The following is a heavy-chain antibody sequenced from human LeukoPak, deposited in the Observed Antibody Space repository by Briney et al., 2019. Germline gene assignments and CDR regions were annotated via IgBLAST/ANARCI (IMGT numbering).Heavy chain of an antibody. D-gene: IGHD6-13*01. CDR1: GFTFSSYS. CDR2: ISSSSSYI. J-gene: IGHJ4*02. CDR3: VTQSRTRAAAGTGDY. V-gene: IGHV3-21*01. Sequence: GGSLRLSCAASGFTFSSYSMNWVRLAPGKGLEWVSSISSSSSYIYYADSVKGRFTISRDNAKNSLYLQMNSLRAEDTAVYYCVTQSRTRAAAGTGDYWGQGTLVTVSS.